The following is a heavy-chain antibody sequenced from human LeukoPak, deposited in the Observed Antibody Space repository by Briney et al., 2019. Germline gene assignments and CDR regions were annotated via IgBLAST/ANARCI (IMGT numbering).Heavy chain of an antibody. D-gene: IGHD6-6*01. V-gene: IGHV3-23*01. Sequence: GGSLRLSCAASGFTFSSHTMSWVRQAPGKGLEWVSGISGSGVNTYYANSVKGRFTISRDKFMNTLYLQMNSLRAEDTAVYYCARGRGLPVRPPNEGFLDYWGLGTLVTVSS. CDR3: ARGRGLPVRPPNEGFLDY. CDR1: GFTFSSHT. CDR2: ISGSGVNT. J-gene: IGHJ4*02.